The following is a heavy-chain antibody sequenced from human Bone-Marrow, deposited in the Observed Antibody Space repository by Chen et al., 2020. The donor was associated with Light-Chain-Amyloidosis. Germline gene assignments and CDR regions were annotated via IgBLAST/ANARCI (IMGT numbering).Heavy chain of an antibody. J-gene: IGHJ4*02. CDR2: ISDSGGST. Sequence: EVQLLESGGDLVQPGGSLRLSCGASGFSIRGYVMSWVRQAPGKGLEWVSDISDSGGSTYYADSVKGRFTVSRDNSRNTLYLQMNSLRAEDTAVYYCAFRGTTMIVYWGQGTLVTVSS. V-gene: IGHV3-23*01. CDR3: AFRGTTMIVY. D-gene: IGHD1-1*01. CDR1: GFSIRGYV.